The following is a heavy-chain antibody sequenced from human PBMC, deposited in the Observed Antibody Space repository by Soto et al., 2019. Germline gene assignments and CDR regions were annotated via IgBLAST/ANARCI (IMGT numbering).Heavy chain of an antibody. CDR2: VSTSGRST. J-gene: IGHJ4*02. CDR3: VKQAHGLDGVAFDY. Sequence: PGGSLRLSCSASGFIFSESTIYWVRQVPGKGLEAISAVSTSGRSTYYADSVKDRVTISRDNSKNTLFLQMGSLRPEDTAIYYCVKQAHGLDGVAFDYWGQGTQVTV. CDR1: GFIFSEST. D-gene: IGHD2-15*01. V-gene: IGHV3-64D*06.